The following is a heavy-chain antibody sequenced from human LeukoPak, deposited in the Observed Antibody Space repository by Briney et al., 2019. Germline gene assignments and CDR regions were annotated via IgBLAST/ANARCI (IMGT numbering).Heavy chain of an antibody. CDR2: IYHSGST. CDR1: GYSISSGYY. J-gene: IGHJ6*03. CDR3: ASVLNRKYCSSTSCYSRRDYYMDV. V-gene: IGHV4-38-2*02. D-gene: IGHD2-2*02. Sequence: SETLSLTCTVSGYSISSGYYWGWIRQPPGKGLEWIGSIYHSGSTYYNPSLKSRVTISVDTSKNQFSLKLSSVTAADTAVYYCASVLNRKYCSSTSCYSRRDYYMDVWGKGTTVTISS.